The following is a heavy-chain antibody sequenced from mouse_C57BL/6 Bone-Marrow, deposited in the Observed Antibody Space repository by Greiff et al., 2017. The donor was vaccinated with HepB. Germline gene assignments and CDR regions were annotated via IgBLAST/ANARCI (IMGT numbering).Heavy chain of an antibody. CDR1: GFTFSDYY. CDR3: ARHGGNSYYYAMDY. Sequence: DVKLVESGGGLVQPGGSLKLSCAASGFTFSDYYMYWVRQTPEKRLEWVAYISNGGGSTYYPDTVKGRFTISRDNAKNTLYLQMSRLKSEDTAMYYCARHGGNSYYYAMDYWGQGTSVTVSS. J-gene: IGHJ4*01. D-gene: IGHD2-1*01. V-gene: IGHV5-12*01. CDR2: ISNGGGST.